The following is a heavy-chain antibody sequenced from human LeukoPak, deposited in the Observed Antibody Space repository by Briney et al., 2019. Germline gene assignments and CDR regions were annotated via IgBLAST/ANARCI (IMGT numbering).Heavy chain of an antibody. Sequence: SETLSLTCTVSGGSISSGSYYWRWIGQPAGKGLEWIGRIYTNGSTNYNPSLKSLVTISVDTSNNQFSLKLSSVTAADTAVYYCARLYGDSTTIDYWGQGTLVTVSS. V-gene: IGHV4-61*02. D-gene: IGHD4-17*01. J-gene: IGHJ4*02. CDR2: IYTNGST. CDR1: GGSISSGSYY. CDR3: ARLYGDSTTIDY.